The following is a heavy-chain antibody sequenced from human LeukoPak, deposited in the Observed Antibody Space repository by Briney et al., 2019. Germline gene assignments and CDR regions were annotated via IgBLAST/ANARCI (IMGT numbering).Heavy chain of an antibody. Sequence: SETLSPTCTVSGGSISSYYWSWIRQPPGKGLEWIGYIYYSGSTNYNPSLKSRVTISVDTSKNQVSLKLSSVTAADTAVYYCARARGRAAAGPFDYWGQGTLVTVSS. D-gene: IGHD6-13*01. J-gene: IGHJ4*02. V-gene: IGHV4-59*01. CDR1: GGSISSYY. CDR3: ARARGRAAAGPFDY. CDR2: IYYSGST.